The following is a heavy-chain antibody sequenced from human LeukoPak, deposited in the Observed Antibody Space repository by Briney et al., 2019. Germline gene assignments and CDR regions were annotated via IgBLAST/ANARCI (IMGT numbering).Heavy chain of an antibody. J-gene: IGHJ3*02. D-gene: IGHD3-10*01. V-gene: IGHV4-61*02. CDR3: ARAFYGSGSRKGAFDI. CDR1: GGSISSGSYC. CDR2: IYTSGST. Sequence: SETLSLTCTVSGGSISSGSYCWSWIRQPAGKGLEWIGRIYTSGSTNYNPSLKSRVTISVDTSKNQFSLKLSSVTAADTAVYYCARAFYGSGSRKGAFDIWGQGTMVTVSS.